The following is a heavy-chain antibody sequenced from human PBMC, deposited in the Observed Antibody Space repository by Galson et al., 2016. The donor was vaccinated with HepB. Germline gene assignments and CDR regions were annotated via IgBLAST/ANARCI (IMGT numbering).Heavy chain of an antibody. J-gene: IGHJ4*02. CDR3: AREGSSGWFRNYYSDY. V-gene: IGHV3-48*02. CDR1: GFPLSSYN. D-gene: IGHD6-19*01. CDR2: ISSSRSPI. Sequence: SLRLSCAVSGFPLSSYNMNWVRQVPGKGLEWVSYISSSRSPIYYADSVKGRFIISRDDAKNSVYLQMNSLRDEDTAVYYCAREGSSGWFRNYYSDYWGQGTLVTVSS.